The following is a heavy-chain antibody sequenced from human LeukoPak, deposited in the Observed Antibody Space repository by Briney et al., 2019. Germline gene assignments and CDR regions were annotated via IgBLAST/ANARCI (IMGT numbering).Heavy chain of an antibody. CDR1: GFTFSSYG. Sequence: GGSLRLSCAASGFTFSSYGMHWVRQAPGKGLEWVAFIRYDGSNKYYADSVKGRFTISRDNSKNTLYLQMSSLRAEDTAVYYCARVSVGATMLAYFDYWGQGTLVTVSS. CDR3: ARVSVGATMLAYFDY. J-gene: IGHJ4*02. CDR2: IRYDGSNK. V-gene: IGHV3-30*02. D-gene: IGHD1-26*01.